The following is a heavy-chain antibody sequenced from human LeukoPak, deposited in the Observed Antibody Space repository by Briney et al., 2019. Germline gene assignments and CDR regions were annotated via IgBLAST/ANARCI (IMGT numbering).Heavy chain of an antibody. CDR3: AREAGYDYSNPDPFDI. CDR2: IIPIFGTA. V-gene: IGHV1-69*13. D-gene: IGHD4-11*01. Sequence: SVKVSCKASGGTFSSYAISWVRQAPGQGLEWMGGIIPIFGTANYAQKFQGRVTITADESTSTAYMELSSLRSEDTAVYYCAREAGYDYSNPDPFDIWGQGTMVTVSS. CDR1: GGTFSSYA. J-gene: IGHJ3*02.